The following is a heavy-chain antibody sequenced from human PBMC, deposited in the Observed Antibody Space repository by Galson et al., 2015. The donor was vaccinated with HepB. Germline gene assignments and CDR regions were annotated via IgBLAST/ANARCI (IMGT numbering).Heavy chain of an antibody. CDR2: TYFKSKWYN. V-gene: IGHV6-1*01. Sequence: CAISGDSVSTSSAGWNWIRQSPSRGLEWLGRTYFKSKWYNDYAVSVRSRVSITPDTSKNQFSLQLKSVTPEDTAVYYCARDRSRRWGFDYWGQGTLVTVTS. CDR1: GDSVSTSSAG. D-gene: IGHD5-24*01. CDR3: ARDRSRRWGFDY. J-gene: IGHJ4*02.